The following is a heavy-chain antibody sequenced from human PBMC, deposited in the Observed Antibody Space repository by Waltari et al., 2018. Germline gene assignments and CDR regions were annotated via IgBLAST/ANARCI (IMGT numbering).Heavy chain of an antibody. V-gene: IGHV4-34*01. D-gene: IGHD2-2*01. CDR1: GGSFNSFY. Sequence: QVQLQQWGAGLLKPSETLTLNCAVSGGSFNSFYWTWIRQFPGKGPEWIGEIDPSGRNNYNPSLKSRVTISGGPAKNHFSLKVTSLTAADTAVYYCAASSTYDAHFDYWGQGTLVTVSS. CDR3: AASSTYDAHFDY. J-gene: IGHJ4*02. CDR2: IDPSGRN.